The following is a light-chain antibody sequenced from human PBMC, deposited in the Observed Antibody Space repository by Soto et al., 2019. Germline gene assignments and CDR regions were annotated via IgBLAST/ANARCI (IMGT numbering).Light chain of an antibody. CDR2: EVS. CDR1: SSDVGGYNY. J-gene: IGLJ1*01. V-gene: IGLV2-14*01. CDR3: SSYTSSSTYV. Sequence: QSVLTQPASVSGSPGQSITISCTGTSSDVGGYNYVSWSQQYPGKAPQLMIYEVSNRPSGVSNRFSGSKSGNTASLTISGLQAEDEADYYCSSYTSSSTYVFGTGTEVTV.